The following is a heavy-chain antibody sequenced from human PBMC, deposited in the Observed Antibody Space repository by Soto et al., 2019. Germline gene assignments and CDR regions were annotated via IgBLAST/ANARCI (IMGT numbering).Heavy chain of an antibody. CDR3: ARLPLTTVTAYYYYGMDV. V-gene: IGHV4-31*03. CDR2: IYYSGST. J-gene: IGHJ6*02. D-gene: IGHD4-17*01. CDR1: GGSISSSSFY. Sequence: PSETLSLTCIVSGGSISSSSFYWGWIRQPPGQGLEWIGYIYYSGSTYYNPSLKRRVTISVDTSKNQFSLKLSSVTAADTAVYYCARLPLTTVTAYYYYGMDVWGQGTTVTVSS.